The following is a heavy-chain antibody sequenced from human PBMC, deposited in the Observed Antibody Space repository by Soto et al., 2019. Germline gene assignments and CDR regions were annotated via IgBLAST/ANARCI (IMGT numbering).Heavy chain of an antibody. D-gene: IGHD4-17*01. J-gene: IGHJ3*02. CDR1: GGSISSGGYS. Sequence: QLQLQESGSGLVTPSQTLSLTCAASGGSISSGGYSWNWIRQPPGKGLEWIGNIYHSGSTYYNASLKSRVTISVDRSKNQFSLKLSSVTAADTAVYYCGRGDYANAFDIWGQGTMVTVSS. CDR3: GRGDYANAFDI. V-gene: IGHV4-30-2*01. CDR2: IYHSGST.